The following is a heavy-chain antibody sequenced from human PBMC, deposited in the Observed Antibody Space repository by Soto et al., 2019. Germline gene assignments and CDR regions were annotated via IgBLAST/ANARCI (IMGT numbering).Heavy chain of an antibody. V-gene: IGHV3-23*01. J-gene: IGHJ1*01. CDR1: GFTFSSYA. CDR3: AKGVPGIAVAGTGYFQH. CDR2: ISGSGDST. Sequence: GSLRLSCEASGFTFSSYAMNWVRQAPGKGLEWVSGISGSGDSTYYADSVKGRFTISRDNSKKTVYLQMNSLRAEDPAVYYCAKGVPGIAVAGTGYFQHWGQGTLVTVSS. D-gene: IGHD6-19*01.